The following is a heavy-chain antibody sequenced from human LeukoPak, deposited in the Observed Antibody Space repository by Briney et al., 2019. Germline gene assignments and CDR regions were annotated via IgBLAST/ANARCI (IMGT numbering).Heavy chain of an antibody. CDR2: IKSTGDTT. V-gene: IGHV1-46*01. Sequence: ASVKVSCKTSGHTFTSYHMHWVRQAPGQGLEWVAIIKSTGDTTVYAQKFQGRVTVTRDTSTSTVYMDLSSLSPEDTAVYYCVREDAHTYYFDFWGPGTLVTVSS. J-gene: IGHJ4*02. CDR1: GHTFTSYH. D-gene: IGHD2-2*01. CDR3: VREDAHTYYFDF.